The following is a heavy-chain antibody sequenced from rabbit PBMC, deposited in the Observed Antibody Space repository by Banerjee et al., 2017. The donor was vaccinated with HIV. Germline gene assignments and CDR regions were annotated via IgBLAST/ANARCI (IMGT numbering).Heavy chain of an antibody. CDR2: IYAGSGST. J-gene: IGHJ4*01. CDR3: ARSASSSYYNPYFNL. V-gene: IGHV1S40*01. D-gene: IGHD8-1*01. CDR1: GFDLSSYYY. Sequence: QSLEESGGDLVKPGASLTLTCTASGFDLSSYYYMCWVRQAPGKGLEWIGCIYAGSGSTDYANWAKGRFTISKTSSTTVTLQMTSLTAADTATYFCARSASSSYYNPYFNLWGQGTLVTVS.